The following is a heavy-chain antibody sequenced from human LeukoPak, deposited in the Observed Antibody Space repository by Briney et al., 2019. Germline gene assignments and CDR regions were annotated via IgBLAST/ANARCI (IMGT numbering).Heavy chain of an antibody. Sequence: GESLKISCKGSGYSFTSYWIGWVRQMPGKGLEWMGIIYPGDSDTRYSPSFQGQVTISAGKSISTAYLQWSSLKASDTAMYYCARHARYSSSWHNWFDPWGQGTLVTVSS. CDR3: ARHARYSSSWHNWFDP. CDR1: GYSFTSYW. D-gene: IGHD6-13*01. CDR2: IYPGDSDT. J-gene: IGHJ5*02. V-gene: IGHV5-51*01.